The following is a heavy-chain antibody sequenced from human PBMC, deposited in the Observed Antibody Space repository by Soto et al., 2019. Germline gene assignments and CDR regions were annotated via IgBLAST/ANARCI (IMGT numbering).Heavy chain of an antibody. J-gene: IGHJ6*02. D-gene: IGHD3-3*01. CDR2: ISYDGSNK. CDR1: GFTFSSYA. V-gene: IGHV3-30-3*01. CDR3: ARDHRGTIFGVVMHYYYYYGMDV. Sequence: GGSLRLSCAASGFTFSSYAMHWVRQAPGKGLEWVAVISYDGSNKYYADSVKGRFTISRDNSKNTLYLQMNSLRAEDTAVYYCARDHRGTIFGVVMHYYYYYGMDVWGQGTTVTV.